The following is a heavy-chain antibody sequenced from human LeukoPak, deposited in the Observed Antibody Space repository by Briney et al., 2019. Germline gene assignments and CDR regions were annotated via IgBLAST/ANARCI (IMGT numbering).Heavy chain of an antibody. Sequence: GGSLRPSCAASGFTFSNAWMAWVRQAPGKGLVFVGRIRNKSDGGTADSADPLKGRFTISRDDSTNTPYLQMNSLETEDTAVYYCTTWGGSFSRYWGQGTLVTVSS. V-gene: IGHV3-15*01. CDR3: TTWGGSFSRY. CDR2: IRNKSDGGTA. D-gene: IGHD1-26*01. J-gene: IGHJ4*02. CDR1: GFTFSNAW.